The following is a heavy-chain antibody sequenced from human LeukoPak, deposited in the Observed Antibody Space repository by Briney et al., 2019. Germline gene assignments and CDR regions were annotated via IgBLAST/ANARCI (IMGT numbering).Heavy chain of an antibody. CDR2: ITGSGSTT. CDR3: AKDFTSWFTGGFDY. V-gene: IGHV3-23*01. J-gene: IGHJ4*02. D-gene: IGHD3-10*01. Sequence: GGSLRLSCAASGFSSFAMSWVRQAPGKGLEWVSSITGSGSTTYYTDSVNGRFIISRDISKNTLYLQMNGLRAEDTAVYYCAKDFTSWFTGGFDYWGQGTLVTVSS. CDR1: GFSSFA.